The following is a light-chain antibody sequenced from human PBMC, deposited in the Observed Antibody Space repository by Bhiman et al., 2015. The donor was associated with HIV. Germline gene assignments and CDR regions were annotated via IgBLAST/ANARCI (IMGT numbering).Light chain of an antibody. CDR2: QDN. V-gene: IGLV3-1*01. CDR1: KLGDKF. Sequence: SYDLTQPPSVSVSPGQTASIACSGDKLGDKFVCWYQQKPGQSPILVIYQDNRRPSWIPERFSGSNSGNTATLTISGTQAMDEADYYCQAWDNSILIFGGGTKLTVL. J-gene: IGLJ2*01. CDR3: QAWDNSILI.